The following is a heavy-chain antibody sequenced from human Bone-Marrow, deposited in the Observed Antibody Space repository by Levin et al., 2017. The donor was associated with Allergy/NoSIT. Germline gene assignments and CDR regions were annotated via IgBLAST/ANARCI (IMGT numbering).Heavy chain of an antibody. CDR2: FSYDGNNE. Sequence: HPGGSLRLSCVGSGFTFSNHGIHWVRQAPGKGLEWVSVFSYDGNNEYYADSLKGRFTMSRDNSNNTVYLQINSLRAGDTALYYCARTGGNHRNEFDYWGQGILITVSS. J-gene: IGHJ4*02. D-gene: IGHD1-1*01. V-gene: IGHV3-30*03. CDR3: ARTGGNHRNEFDY. CDR1: GFTFSNHG.